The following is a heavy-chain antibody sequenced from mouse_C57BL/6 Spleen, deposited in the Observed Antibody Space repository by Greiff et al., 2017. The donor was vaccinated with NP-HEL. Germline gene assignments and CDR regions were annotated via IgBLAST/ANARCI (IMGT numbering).Heavy chain of an antibody. CDR2: IDPSDSYT. CDR3: ARRGEDYCDY. J-gene: IGHJ2*01. Sequence: QVQLQQPGAELVMPGASVKLSCKASGYTFTSYWMHWVKQRPGQGLEWIGEIDPSDSYTNYNQKFKGKSTLTVDKSSSTAYMQLSSLTSEDSAVYYCARRGEDYCDYWGQGTTLTVSS. V-gene: IGHV1-69*01. CDR1: GYTFTSYW.